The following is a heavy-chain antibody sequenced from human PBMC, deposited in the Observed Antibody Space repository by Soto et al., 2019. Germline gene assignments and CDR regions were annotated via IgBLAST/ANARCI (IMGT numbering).Heavy chain of an antibody. CDR1: GFTFSTYA. V-gene: IGHV3-23*01. D-gene: IGHD3-3*01. CDR3: ARAYYDFWSGYNGFTWFDP. J-gene: IGHJ5*02. CDR2: ISGSGGST. Sequence: PGGSLRLSCAASGFTFSTYAMSWVRQAPGKGLEWVSAISGSGGSTYYADSVKGRFTISRDNSINTLYLQMNSLRAEDTAVYYCARAYYDFWSGYNGFTWFDPWGQGTLVTVSS.